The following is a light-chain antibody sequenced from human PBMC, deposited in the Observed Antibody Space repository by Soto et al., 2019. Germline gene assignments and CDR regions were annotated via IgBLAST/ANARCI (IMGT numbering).Light chain of an antibody. CDR1: ESVSSVY. CDR2: GAS. CDR3: QHYGGSFT. Sequence: EIVLTQSPGTLSLSPGERATLSCRASESVSSVYLAWYQHKPGQAPRLLIFGASSRATAIPDRFSGSGSGTDFTLTISRLEPEDFAVYYCQHYGGSFTFGQETRLEIK. V-gene: IGKV3-20*01. J-gene: IGKJ5*01.